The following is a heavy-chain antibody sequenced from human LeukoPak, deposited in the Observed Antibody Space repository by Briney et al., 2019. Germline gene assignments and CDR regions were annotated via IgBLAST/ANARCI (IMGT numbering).Heavy chain of an antibody. CDR3: ASSTWSSIAVAGTTVPYSRFDY. J-gene: IGHJ4*02. V-gene: IGHV1-69*13. CDR2: ITPLFGTA. D-gene: IGHD6-19*01. CDR1: GGTFIKYT. Sequence: SVKVSCKASGGTFIKYTISWVRQRPGQGLEWMGRITPLFGTANYAQKFQGRVTITADESTSTAYMELSSLRSEDTAVYYCASSTWSSIAVAGTTVPYSRFDYWGQGTLVTVSS.